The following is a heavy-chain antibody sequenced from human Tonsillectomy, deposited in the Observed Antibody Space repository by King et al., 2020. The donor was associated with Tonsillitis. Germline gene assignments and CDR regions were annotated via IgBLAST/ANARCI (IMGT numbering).Heavy chain of an antibody. J-gene: IGHJ4*02. D-gene: IGHD3-3*01. V-gene: IGHV4-34*01. CDR3: ARGPAAISGVVITPPTYGDY. CDR2: INRSGSA. CDR1: GGSLSNYD. Sequence: VQLQQWGAGLLKPSETLSLTCAVSGGSLSNYDWSWLRQPPGNGLEWIGEINRSGSANYNPSLKSRVTISVDTSKNQFSLKLSSVTAADTAVYYCARGPAAISGVVITPPTYGDYGAQGTLAT.